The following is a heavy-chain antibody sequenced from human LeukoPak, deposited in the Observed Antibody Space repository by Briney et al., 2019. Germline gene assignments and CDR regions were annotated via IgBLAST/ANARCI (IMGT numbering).Heavy chain of an antibody. D-gene: IGHD1-14*01. CDR2: ITTKARSYAT. CDR3: ATDNRTTG. J-gene: IGHJ4*02. CDR1: LVSSRAGD. Sequence: GGSLRLSCVASLVSSRAGDMCWGRQASGKGLEWVGRITTKARSYATAYAASLKGRFTISRDDSKNTAYLQMNSLRSEYTALYYCATDNRTTGWSQGTLVTVSS. V-gene: IGHV3-73*01.